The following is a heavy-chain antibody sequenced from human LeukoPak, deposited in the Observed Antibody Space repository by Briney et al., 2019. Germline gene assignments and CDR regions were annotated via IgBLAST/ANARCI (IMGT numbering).Heavy chain of an antibody. CDR3: ARVSGYDWESFYDY. Sequence: SETLSLTCAVYGGSFSGYYWSWIRQPPGKGLEWIGYIYYSGSTNYNPSLKSRVTISVDTSKNQFSLKLSSVTAADTAMYYCARVSGYDWESFYDYWGQGSLVTVSS. D-gene: IGHD5-12*01. CDR2: IYYSGST. V-gene: IGHV4-59*01. J-gene: IGHJ4*02. CDR1: GGSFSGYY.